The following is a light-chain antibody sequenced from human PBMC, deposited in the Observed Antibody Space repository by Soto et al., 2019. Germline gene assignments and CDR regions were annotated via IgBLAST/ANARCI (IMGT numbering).Light chain of an antibody. CDR3: CSYAGSSPVV. CDR2: EGS. Sequence: QSVLTQPASVSGSPGQSITISCTGTSSDVGSYNLVSWYQQHPGKAPKLMIYEGSKRPSGVSNRFSGSKSGNTASLTISGLHAEDEADYYCCSYAGSSPVVFGGGTKLTVL. CDR1: SSDVGSYNL. V-gene: IGLV2-23*01. J-gene: IGLJ2*01.